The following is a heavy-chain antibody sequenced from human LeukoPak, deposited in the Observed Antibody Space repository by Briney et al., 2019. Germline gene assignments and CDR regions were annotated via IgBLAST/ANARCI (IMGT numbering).Heavy chain of an antibody. CDR1: GVTLSNYA. CDR2: ISSSGSGGNT. J-gene: IGHJ4*02. V-gene: IGHV3-23*01. D-gene: IGHD1-26*01. Sequence: GGSLRLSCVASGVTLSNYAMSWARQAPGKGLEWVSGISSSGSGGNTYYADSVKGRFTISRDNAKNTLYLQMNSLRAEDTAMYHCVRDLGGRSGHWGQGTLVTVSS. CDR3: VRDLGGRSGH.